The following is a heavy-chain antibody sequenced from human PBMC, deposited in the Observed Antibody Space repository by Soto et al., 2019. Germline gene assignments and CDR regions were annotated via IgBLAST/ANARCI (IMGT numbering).Heavy chain of an antibody. CDR1: GGSISSYY. J-gene: IGHJ5*02. Sequence: SETLSLTCSVSGGSISSYYWSWIRQPPGKGLEWTGRIYYSGSTNYNPSLKSRVTISPDTSKNQFSLKLSSVTAADTAVYYCARDSSGRFDPWGQGTLVTVSS. CDR2: IYYSGST. V-gene: IGHV4-59*01. CDR3: ARDSSGRFDP.